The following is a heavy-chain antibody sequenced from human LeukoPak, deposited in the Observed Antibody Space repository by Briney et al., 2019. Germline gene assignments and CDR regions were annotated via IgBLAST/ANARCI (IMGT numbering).Heavy chain of an antibody. D-gene: IGHD2-2*01. CDR1: GYTFTSYG. CDR2: ISAYNGNT. J-gene: IGHJ6*04. V-gene: IGHV1-18*01. Sequence: ASVKVSCKASGYTFTSYGISWVRQAPGQGLEWMGWISAYNGNTNYAQKLQGRVTMTTDTSTSTAYMELRSLRSDDTAVYYCARLRTDIVVVPSRWFDPWGKGTTVTISS. CDR3: ARLRTDIVVVPSRWFDP.